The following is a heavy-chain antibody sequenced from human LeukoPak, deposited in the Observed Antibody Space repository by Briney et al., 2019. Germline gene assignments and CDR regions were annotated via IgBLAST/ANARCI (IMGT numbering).Heavy chain of an antibody. CDR3: ARDRRCSGGSCPSYYYYMDV. CDR1: GYTFTSYG. D-gene: IGHD2-15*01. V-gene: IGHV1-18*01. Sequence: ASVKVSCKASGYTFTSYGISWVRQAPGQGLEWMGWISAYNGNTNYAQKLQGRVTITTDTSTSTAYMELRSLRSDDTAVYYCARDRRCSGGSCPSYYYYMDVWGKGTTVTVSS. J-gene: IGHJ6*03. CDR2: ISAYNGNT.